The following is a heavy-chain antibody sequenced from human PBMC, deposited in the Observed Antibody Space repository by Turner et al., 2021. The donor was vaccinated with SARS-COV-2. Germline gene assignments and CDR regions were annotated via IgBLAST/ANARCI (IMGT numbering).Heavy chain of an antibody. Sequence: EVQLVESGGGLVKPGGSLTLSCADSGFTFSSYSMNWVRQAPGKGLEWVSSISSRSAYIYYADSVKGRFTISRDNAKNSLYLQMNSLRAEDTAVYYCAREYASSSSTNWFDPWGQGTLVTVSS. D-gene: IGHD6-6*01. CDR1: GFTFSSYS. CDR2: ISSRSAYI. J-gene: IGHJ5*02. CDR3: AREYASSSSTNWFDP. V-gene: IGHV3-21*01.